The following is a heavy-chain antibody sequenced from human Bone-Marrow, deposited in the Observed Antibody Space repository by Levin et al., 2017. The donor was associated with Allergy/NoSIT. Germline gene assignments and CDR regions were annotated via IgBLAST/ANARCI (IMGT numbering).Heavy chain of an antibody. CDR1: GFIFSSYW. D-gene: IGHD2-15*01. CDR3: TKDGNVGYYSYWFDP. V-gene: IGHV3-7*03. CDR2: INQDGSKK. Sequence: GGSLRLSCAASGFIFSSYWMSWVRQAPGKGLEWVANINQDGSKKSYADSVKGRFTVSRDNSRNSLYLQMDSLRAEDAAVYFCTKDGNVGYYSYWFDPWGQGTLVTVSS. J-gene: IGHJ5*02.